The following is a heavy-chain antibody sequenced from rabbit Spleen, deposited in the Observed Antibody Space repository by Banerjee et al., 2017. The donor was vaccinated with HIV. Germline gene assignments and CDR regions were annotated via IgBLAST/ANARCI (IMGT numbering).Heavy chain of an antibody. J-gene: IGHJ6*01. V-gene: IGHV1S40*01. D-gene: IGHD1-1*01. Sequence: QQLVESGGGLVKPGASLTLTCKASGVSFSSGYDMCWVRQAPGKGPEWIACIGAGVSSTTYYATWAKGRFTISKTSSTTVTLQMTRLTAADTATYFCARDTSSSFSSYGMDLWGPGTLVTVS. CDR2: IGAGVSSTT. CDR3: ARDTSSSFSSYGMDL. CDR1: GVSFSSGYD.